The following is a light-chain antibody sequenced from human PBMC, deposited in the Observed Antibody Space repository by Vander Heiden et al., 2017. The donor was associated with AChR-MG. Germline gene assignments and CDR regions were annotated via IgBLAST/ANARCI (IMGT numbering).Light chain of an antibody. CDR1: QSVSSS. V-gene: IGKV3-15*01. Sequence: EVVITQPPATLSVSPGERATLSCRASQSVSSSLAWYQQKPGQAPRLLIYGASTRATGIPARFSGSGSGTEFTLTISSLQSEDFAVYYCQQYNNYPPTFGQGTKVEIK. J-gene: IGKJ1*01. CDR2: GAS. CDR3: QQYNNYPPT.